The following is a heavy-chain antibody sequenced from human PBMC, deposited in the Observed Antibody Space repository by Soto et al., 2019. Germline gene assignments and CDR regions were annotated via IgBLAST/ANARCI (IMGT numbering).Heavy chain of an antibody. V-gene: IGHV5-51*01. D-gene: IGHD2-2*01. CDR3: ARLRRGSSNKGDHYDLDV. J-gene: IGHJ6*02. CDR1: GYSFTYYW. Sequence: PGESLKISCKGSGYSFTYYWVGWVRQMPGKGLEWMGIIYPSDSDTRYSPSSQGQVTISADKSISTAYLQWSSLKASDTAMYYCARLRRGSSNKGDHYDLDVWGQGTTVTVSS. CDR2: IYPSDSDT.